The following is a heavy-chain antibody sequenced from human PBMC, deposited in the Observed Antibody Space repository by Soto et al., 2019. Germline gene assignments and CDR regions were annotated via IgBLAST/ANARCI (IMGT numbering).Heavy chain of an antibody. V-gene: IGHV5-51*01. Sequence: GESLKISWKGSGDSFTSYWSGWVLQMPGKGLEWMGTIYPGDSDTRYSPSFQGQVTISADKSISTAYLQWSSLKASDTAMYYCARRGVVVPGMPYYYHGMDVWGQGTTVTVS. CDR3: ARRGVVVPGMPYYYHGMDV. J-gene: IGHJ6*02. D-gene: IGHD2-2*01. CDR1: GDSFTSYW. CDR2: IYPGDSDT.